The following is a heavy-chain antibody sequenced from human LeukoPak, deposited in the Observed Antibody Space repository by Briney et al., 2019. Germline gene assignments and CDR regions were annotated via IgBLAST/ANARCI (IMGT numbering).Heavy chain of an antibody. V-gene: IGHV4-34*01. CDR2: INHSGST. CDR3: ARVPQVGAATDYYFDY. D-gene: IGHD1-26*01. J-gene: IGHJ4*02. Sequence: SETLSLTCAVYGGSFSGYYWSWIRQPPGKGLEWIGEINHSGSTNYNPSLKSRVTISVDTSKNQFSLKLSSVTAADTAVYYCARVPQVGAATDYYFDYWGQGTLGTV. CDR1: GGSFSGYY.